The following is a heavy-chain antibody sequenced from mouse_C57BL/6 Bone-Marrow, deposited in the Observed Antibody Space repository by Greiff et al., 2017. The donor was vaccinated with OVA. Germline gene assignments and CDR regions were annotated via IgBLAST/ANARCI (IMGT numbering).Heavy chain of an antibody. CDR1: GYSFTGYF. CDR2: INPYNGDT. J-gene: IGHJ3*01. D-gene: IGHD2-10*02. CDR3: ASVWYAFAD. V-gene: IGHV1-20*01. Sequence: EVQLQESGPELVKPGDSVKISCKASGYSFTGYFMNWVMQSHGKSLEWIGRINPYNGDTFYNQKFKGKATLTVDKSSSTAHMELRSLTSEDSAVYYCASVWYAFADWGQGTLVTVSA.